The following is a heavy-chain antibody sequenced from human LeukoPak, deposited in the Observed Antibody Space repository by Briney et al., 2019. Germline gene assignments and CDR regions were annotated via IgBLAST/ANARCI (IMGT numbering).Heavy chain of an antibody. D-gene: IGHD6-19*01. CDR2: IYSGGNT. CDR1: GFTFSSHE. CDR3: ARGEGSSGWSPFDS. J-gene: IGHJ4*02. V-gene: IGHV3-53*01. Sequence: PGGSLRLSCAASGFTFSSHEMNWVRQAPGKGLEWVSVIYSGGNTYYADSVKGRFTISRDNPKNTLYLQMTSLRAEDTAVYYCARGEGSSGWSPFDSWGQGTLVTVSS.